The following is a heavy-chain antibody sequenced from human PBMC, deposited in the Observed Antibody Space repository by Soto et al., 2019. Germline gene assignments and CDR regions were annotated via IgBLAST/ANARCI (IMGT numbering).Heavy chain of an antibody. CDR1: GGTYSIYG. CDR3: ATSVGRAPTGVDGMDV. Sequence: QVQLVQSGAEVKKTGSSVKVSCKASGGTYSIYGFSWVRQAPGQGPEWIGGIIPILTTPNYAQKFQGRVTIVADESTTTVYMELSSLKFEDTAVYYCATSVGRAPTGVDGMDVWGQGTSVSVSS. CDR2: IIPILTTP. D-gene: IGHD2-8*01. V-gene: IGHV1-69*01. J-gene: IGHJ6*01.